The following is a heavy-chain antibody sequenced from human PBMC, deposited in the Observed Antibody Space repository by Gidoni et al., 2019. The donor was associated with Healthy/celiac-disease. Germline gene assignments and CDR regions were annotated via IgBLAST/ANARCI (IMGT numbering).Heavy chain of an antibody. CDR3: ARIAVGSPGFDP. CDR1: GGSISSIYYS. J-gene: IGHJ5*02. D-gene: IGHD2-21*01. CDR2: IYYSGST. Sequence: QLQLQESGPGLVKPSETLSLTCTVPGGSISSIYYSWGWIRQPPGKGLEWIVSIYYSGSTYYNPSLKSRVTISVDTSKNQFSLKLSSVTAADTAVYYCARIAVGSPGFDPWGQGTLVTVSS. V-gene: IGHV4-39*01.